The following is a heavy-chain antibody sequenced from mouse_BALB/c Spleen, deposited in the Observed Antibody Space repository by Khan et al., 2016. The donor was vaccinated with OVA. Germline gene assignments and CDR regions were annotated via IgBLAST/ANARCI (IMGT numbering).Heavy chain of an antibody. CDR3: ARGGAAYYRNDGDAMEY. V-gene: IGHV9-4*02. Sequence: QIQLVQSGPELKKPGETVRISCKASGYTFTTAGIQWVQKMPGKGLMWIGWINTHSGVPKYAEDFKGRFAFSLEISVNNAYLQLTNLKNEDTATYFCARGGAAYYRNDGDAMEYWGQGTSVTVSS. D-gene: IGHD2-14*01. J-gene: IGHJ4*01. CDR2: INTHSGVP. CDR1: GYTFTTAG.